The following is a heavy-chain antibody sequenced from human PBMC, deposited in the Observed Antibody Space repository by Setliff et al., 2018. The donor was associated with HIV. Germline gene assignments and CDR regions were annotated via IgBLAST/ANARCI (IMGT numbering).Heavy chain of an antibody. CDR3: ARGLSIFGVATPGFYSFMDV. CDR1: GASISSHY. CDR2: IHYTGST. V-gene: IGHV4-59*11. J-gene: IGHJ6*03. Sequence: SETLSLTCTVSGASISSHYWTWIRQPPGKGLEWIGNIHYTGSTNYNPSLKSRVTISVDTSKNQFSLKLSSVTVADTAVYYCARGLSIFGVATPGFYSFMDVWGKGTTVTVSS. D-gene: IGHD3-3*01.